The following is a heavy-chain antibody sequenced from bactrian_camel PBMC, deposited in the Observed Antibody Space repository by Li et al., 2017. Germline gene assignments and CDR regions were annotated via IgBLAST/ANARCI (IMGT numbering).Heavy chain of an antibody. CDR2: IGTDDST. CDR3: AADTVETYDGVRPPARWLFGV. J-gene: IGHJ6*01. D-gene: IGHD1*01. Sequence: VQLVESGGRTVQAGESLRLSCSYPEFSSDCGVGWHRQASGRQREWLSYIGTDDSTNYATSVKGRFTNSRDNAKKTLYLEMNSLKLEDTAMYYCAADTVETYDGVRPPARWLFGVSGQGTQVTVS. CDR1: EFSSDCG. V-gene: IGHV3S55*01.